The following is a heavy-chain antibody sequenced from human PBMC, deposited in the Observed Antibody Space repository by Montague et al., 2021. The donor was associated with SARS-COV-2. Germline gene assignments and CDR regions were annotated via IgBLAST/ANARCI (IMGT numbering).Heavy chain of an antibody. D-gene: IGHD3-3*01. V-gene: IGHV4-39*01. CDR2: KDNSGST. CDR1: GATISRRSYY. Sequence: SETLSLTCTVSGATISRRSYYWGWIRQTTGKGMEWIGFKDNSGSTYYNTTPKSRVTISVDTPQNQFSLKMSSVTAADTVLYYCATLPSSITISGVPQGYYFDYWGQRSLITVAS. J-gene: IGHJ4*02. CDR3: ATLPSSITISGVPQGYYFDY.